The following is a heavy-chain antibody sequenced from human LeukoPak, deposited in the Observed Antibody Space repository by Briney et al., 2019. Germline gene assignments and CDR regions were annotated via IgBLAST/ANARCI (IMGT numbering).Heavy chain of an antibody. J-gene: IGHJ5*02. V-gene: IGHV1-46*01. CDR3: ARGGSGYSYYDH. CDR1: GYTFTSYY. CDR2: INPIGGST. Sequence: ASVNVSCKASGYTFTSYYMHWVRQAPGQGLEWMGIINPIGGSTSYAQKFQVRVTMTRDTSTSTVYMDLSSLRSEDTAVYYCARGGSGYSYYDHWGQGTLVTVSS. D-gene: IGHD3-22*01.